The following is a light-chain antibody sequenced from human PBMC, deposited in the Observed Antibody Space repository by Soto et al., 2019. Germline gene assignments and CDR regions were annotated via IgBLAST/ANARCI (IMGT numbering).Light chain of an antibody. CDR3: QQYNVYSPWT. CDR2: DAS. J-gene: IGKJ1*01. Sequence: DIQMTRSPSTLSASVGDRVTITCRASQSISSWLAWYQQKPGKAPKLLIYDASTLESGVPSRFSGSGSGTEFTLTITSLQPDDFATYYCQQYNVYSPWTFGQGTKVDIK. CDR1: QSISSW. V-gene: IGKV1-5*01.